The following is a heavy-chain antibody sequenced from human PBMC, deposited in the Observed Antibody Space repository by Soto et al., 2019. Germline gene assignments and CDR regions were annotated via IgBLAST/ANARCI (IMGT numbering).Heavy chain of an antibody. Sequence: QIQLVQSGGEVERPGASVTVSCEASGYIFTTYGLSWVRQTPAHGIEWMGWISTDSGYTQYSQLLQGRVTMTRDTSTNTAYMELRDLTFDDTGIYYCARDRPPGSLYGMDAWGQGTAVTVSS. CDR3: ARDRPPGSLYGMDA. CDR1: GYIFTTYG. J-gene: IGHJ6*02. V-gene: IGHV1-18*01. CDR2: ISTDSGYT.